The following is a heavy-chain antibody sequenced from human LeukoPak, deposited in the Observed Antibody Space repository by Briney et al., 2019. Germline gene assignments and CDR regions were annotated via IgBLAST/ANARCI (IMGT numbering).Heavy chain of an antibody. CDR3: ARDPSRWSALPGTT. CDR1: GYTFNNYD. V-gene: IGHV1-69*04. CDR2: IIPILGIA. D-gene: IGHD6-19*01. Sequence: SVKVSCKASGYTFNNYDINWVRQAPGQGLEWMGRIIPILGIANYAQKFQGRVTITADESTSTAYMELSSLRSEDTAVYYCARDPSRWSALPGTTWGQGTLVTVSS. J-gene: IGHJ4*02.